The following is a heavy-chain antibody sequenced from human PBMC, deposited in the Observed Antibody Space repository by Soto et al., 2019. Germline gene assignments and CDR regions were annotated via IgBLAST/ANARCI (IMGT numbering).Heavy chain of an antibody. CDR2: ISGSGENT. J-gene: IGHJ6*03. D-gene: IGHD3-9*01. Sequence: GGSLRLSCAASGFTFSNYAMTWVRQAPGKGLEWVSAISGSGENTYYADSVKGRFTISRDNSKNTLFLQMNGLRAEDTAVYYCAKSLTGLFYSYYTDVWGKGTTVTVSS. CDR1: GFTFSNYA. CDR3: AKSLTGLFYSYYTDV. V-gene: IGHV3-23*01.